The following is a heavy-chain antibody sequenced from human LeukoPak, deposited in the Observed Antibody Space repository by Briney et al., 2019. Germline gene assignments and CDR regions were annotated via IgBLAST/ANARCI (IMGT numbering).Heavy chain of an antibody. CDR1: GGSISSSSYY. CDR2: IYYSGST. D-gene: IGHD6-13*01. V-gene: IGHV4-39*07. CDR3: ARGGQQLVPGYFDY. Sequence: SETLSLTCTVSGGSISSSSYYWGWIRQPPGKGLEWIGSIYYSGSTYYDPSLKSRVTIPVDTSKNQFSLKLSSVTAADTAVYYCARGGQQLVPGYFDYWGQGTLVTVSS. J-gene: IGHJ4*02.